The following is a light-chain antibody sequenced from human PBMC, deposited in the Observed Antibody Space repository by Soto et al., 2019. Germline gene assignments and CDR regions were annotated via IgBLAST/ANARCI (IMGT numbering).Light chain of an antibody. CDR1: QSVSSN. Sequence: EIVMTQSPATLSVSPGERATLSCRASQSVSSNLAWYQQKPGQAPRLLIYGASTRATGIPARFSGSGSGTEFTLTISSLQSEDFAVYYWHQYNNWPPWTFGHGTKVEIK. CDR3: HQYNNWPPWT. CDR2: GAS. J-gene: IGKJ1*01. V-gene: IGKV3-15*01.